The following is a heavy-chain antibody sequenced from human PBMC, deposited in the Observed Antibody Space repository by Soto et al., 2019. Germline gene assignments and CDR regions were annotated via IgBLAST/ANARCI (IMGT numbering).Heavy chain of an antibody. V-gene: IGHV4-39*01. J-gene: IGHJ6*01. D-gene: IGHD3-9*01. CDR2: IYYSGST. Sequence: QLQLQESGPGLVKPSETLSLTCTVSGGSISSSSYYWGWIRQPPVKGLEWIVSIYYSGSTYYNPSLKSRVTISVDTYNNQFSLKLSSVTAADTAVYYGARHTYDILPNCYCYGMDVWGQGTTVTVAS. CDR3: ARHTYDILPNCYCYGMDV. CDR1: GGSISSSSYY.